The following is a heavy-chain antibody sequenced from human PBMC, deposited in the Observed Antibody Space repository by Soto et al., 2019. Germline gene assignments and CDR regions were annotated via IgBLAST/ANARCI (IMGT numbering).Heavy chain of an antibody. CDR2: ISGSGGST. CDR3: TKDMRRYSNNWSLKGVGYNYAMDV. D-gene: IGHD6-13*01. V-gene: IGHV3-23*01. Sequence: EVQLLESGGGLVQPGGSLRLSCAASGFTFSSYAMSWVRQALGKGLEWVSAISGSGGSTYYADSVKGRFTISRDNAKNSLYLQMNSLRPEDTALYYCTKDMRRYSNNWSLKGVGYNYAMDVWGQGTTVTVSS. J-gene: IGHJ6*02. CDR1: GFTFSSYA.